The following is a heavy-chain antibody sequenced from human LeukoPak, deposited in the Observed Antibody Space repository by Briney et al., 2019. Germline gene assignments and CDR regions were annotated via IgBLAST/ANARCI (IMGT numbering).Heavy chain of an antibody. D-gene: IGHD2-21*01. CDR2: IWYDGSDK. Sequence: PGGSLRLSCAVSGYTFSSHGMHWVRQAPGKGLEWVAAIWYDGSDKYYADSVKGRFTISRDNSKNMLYLQMDSLRAEDTALYYCARLWGSVSGYFDYWGQGTLVTVSS. J-gene: IGHJ4*02. CDR3: ARLWGSVSGYFDY. CDR1: GYTFSSHG. V-gene: IGHV3-33*01.